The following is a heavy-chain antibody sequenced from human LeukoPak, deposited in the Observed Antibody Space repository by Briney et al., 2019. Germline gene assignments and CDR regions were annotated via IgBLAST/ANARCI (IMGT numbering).Heavy chain of an antibody. D-gene: IGHD3-3*01. Sequence: GGSLRLSCAASGFTFSSYWMSWVRQAPGKWLEWVANIKQDGSEKYYVDSVKGRFTISRDNAKNSLYLQMNSLRAEDTAVYYCARVNNFWSGNYYMDVWGKGTTVTVSS. CDR3: ARVNNFWSGNYYMDV. V-gene: IGHV3-7*01. CDR2: IKQDGSEK. J-gene: IGHJ6*03. CDR1: GFTFSSYW.